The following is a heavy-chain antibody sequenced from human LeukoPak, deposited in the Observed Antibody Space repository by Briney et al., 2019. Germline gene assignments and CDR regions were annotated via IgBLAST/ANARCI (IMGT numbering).Heavy chain of an antibody. D-gene: IGHD3-22*01. CDR1: GGSISNYY. Sequence: SETLSRTCTVSGGSISNYYWSWIRQPAGKGLEWIGRIYTSGSTNYNPNYNPSLKSRVTMSVDTSKNQFSLKLTSVTAADTAVYYCARDRYDSVYNWFDPWGQGTLVTVSS. CDR2: IYTSGST. J-gene: IGHJ5*02. V-gene: IGHV4-4*07. CDR3: ARDRYDSVYNWFDP.